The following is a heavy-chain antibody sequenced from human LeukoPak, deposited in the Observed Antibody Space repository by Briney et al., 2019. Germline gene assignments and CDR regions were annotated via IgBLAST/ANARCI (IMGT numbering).Heavy chain of an antibody. J-gene: IGHJ4*02. Sequence: SETLSLTCAVYGGSLSGYYWSWIRQPPGKGLEWIGEINHSGSTNYNPSLKSRVTISVDTSKNQFSLKLSSVTAADTAVYYCARGRVSSSFGPIDYWGQGTLVTVSS. CDR2: INHSGST. V-gene: IGHV4-34*01. D-gene: IGHD6-13*01. CDR1: GGSLSGYY. CDR3: ARGRVSSSFGPIDY.